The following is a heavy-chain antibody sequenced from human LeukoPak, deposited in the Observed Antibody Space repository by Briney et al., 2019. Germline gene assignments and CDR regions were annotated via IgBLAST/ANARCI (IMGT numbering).Heavy chain of an antibody. CDR1: GFTFSMYG. CDR2: IRYDGSNK. D-gene: IGHD2-15*01. Sequence: PGGSLRLSCAASGFTFSMYGMHWVRQAPGKGLEWVAFIRYDGSNKYYADSVKGRFTISRDNSKNTLYLQMNSLRAEDTAVYYCAKDRGLLEGYFDYWGQGTLVTVSS. J-gene: IGHJ4*02. CDR3: AKDRGLLEGYFDY. V-gene: IGHV3-30*02.